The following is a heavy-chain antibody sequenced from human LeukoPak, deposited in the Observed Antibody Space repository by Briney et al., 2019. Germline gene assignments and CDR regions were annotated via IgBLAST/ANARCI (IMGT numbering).Heavy chain of an antibody. CDR2: IYYSGST. CDR1: GGSISSSSYY. Sequence: SETLSLTCTVSGGSISSSSYYWGWIRQPPGKGLEWIGSIYYSGSTYYNPSLKSRVTMSVDTSKNQFSLKLSSVSTADTAVYYCARAGGYSGYASNWSQGTLVTVSS. D-gene: IGHD5-12*01. V-gene: IGHV4-39*07. J-gene: IGHJ4*02. CDR3: ARAGGYSGYASN.